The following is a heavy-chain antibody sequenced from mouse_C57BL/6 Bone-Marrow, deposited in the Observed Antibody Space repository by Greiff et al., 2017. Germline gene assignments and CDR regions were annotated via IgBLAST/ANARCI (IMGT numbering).Heavy chain of an antibody. CDR1: GYTFTSYW. D-gene: IGHD2-5*01. V-gene: IGHV1-69*01. CDR3: ARPEDYSNFLYAMEY. Sequence: QVQLQQPGAELVMPGASVKLSCKASGYTFTSYWMHWVKQRPGQGLEWIGEIDPSDSYTNYNQKFKGKSTLTVDKSSSTAYMQLSSLTSEDSAVYYCARPEDYSNFLYAMEYWGQGTSGTVSS. J-gene: IGHJ4*01. CDR2: IDPSDSYT.